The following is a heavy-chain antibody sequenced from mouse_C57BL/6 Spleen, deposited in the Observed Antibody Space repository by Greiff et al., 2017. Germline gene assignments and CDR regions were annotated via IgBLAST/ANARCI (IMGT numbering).Heavy chain of an antibody. J-gene: IGHJ3*01. Sequence: QVQLQQSGAELVRPGASVTLSCKASGYTFTDYEMHWVKQTPVHGLEWIGAIDPETGGTAYNQKFKGKAILTADKSSSTAYMELRSLTSEDSAVYYCTRNIYYSNLFAYWGQGTLVTVSA. CDR1: GYTFTDYE. CDR2: IDPETGGT. V-gene: IGHV1-15*01. CDR3: TRNIYYSNLFAY. D-gene: IGHD2-5*01.